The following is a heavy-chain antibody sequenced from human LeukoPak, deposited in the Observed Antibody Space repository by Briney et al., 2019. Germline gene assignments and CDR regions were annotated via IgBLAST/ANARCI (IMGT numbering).Heavy chain of an antibody. Sequence: SETLSLTCTVSGGSISSSSYYWGWIRQPPGKGLEWIGSISYSGSTYYNPSLKSRVTISVDTSKNQFSLKLSSVTAADTTVYYCARHSGDFCSAYRYWGQGTLVTVSS. CDR3: ARHSGDFCSAYRY. D-gene: IGHD3-3*01. J-gene: IGHJ4*02. CDR2: ISYSGST. V-gene: IGHV4-39*01. CDR1: GGSISSSSYY.